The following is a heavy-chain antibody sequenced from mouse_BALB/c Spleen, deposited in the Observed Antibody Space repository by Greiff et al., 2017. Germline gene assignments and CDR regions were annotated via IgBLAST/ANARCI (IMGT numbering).Heavy chain of an antibody. CDR3: ARSLFITTVVDYFDY. V-gene: IGHV5-17*02. J-gene: IGHJ2*01. CDR2: ISSGSSTI. D-gene: IGHD1-1*01. Sequence: EVQGVESGGGLVQPGGSRKLSCAASGFTFSSFGMHWVRQAPEKGLEWVAYISSGSSTIYYADTVKGRFTISRDNPKNTLFLQMTSLRSEDTAMYYCARSLFITTVVDYFDYWGQGTTLTVSS. CDR1: GFTFSSFG.